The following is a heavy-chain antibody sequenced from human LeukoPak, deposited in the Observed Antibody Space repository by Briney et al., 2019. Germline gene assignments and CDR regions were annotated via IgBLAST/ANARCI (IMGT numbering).Heavy chain of an antibody. J-gene: IGHJ6*02. CDR1: GFSFTSYG. V-gene: IGHV3-30*04. D-gene: IGHD2-21*01. CDR2: VRYDGSDE. Sequence: GGSLRLSCTASGFSFTSYGMHWVRQGPGKGLEWVAVVRYDGSDEHYADSVKGRFTISRDNSKTTLYLQMNNLREEDTAVYYCVRPNCGGECYFSGYGMDVWGQGTTVTVSS. CDR3: VRPNCGGECYFSGYGMDV.